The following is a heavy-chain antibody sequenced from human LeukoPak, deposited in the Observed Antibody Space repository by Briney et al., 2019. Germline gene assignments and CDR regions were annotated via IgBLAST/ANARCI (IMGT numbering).Heavy chain of an antibody. Sequence: ASVKVSCKASGYTFTSYDINWVRQATGQGLEWMGWMNPNSGNTGYAQKFQGRVTMTRNTSISTAYMELSSLRSEDTAVYYCAREYSSGSWGDYYYYGMDVWGQGTTVTVSS. J-gene: IGHJ6*02. CDR1: GYTFTSYD. D-gene: IGHD6-19*01. V-gene: IGHV1-8*01. CDR3: AREYSSGSWGDYYYYGMDV. CDR2: MNPNSGNT.